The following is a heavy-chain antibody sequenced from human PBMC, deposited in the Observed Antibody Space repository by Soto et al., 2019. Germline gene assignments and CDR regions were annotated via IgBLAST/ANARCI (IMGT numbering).Heavy chain of an antibody. CDR3: TRGPDMVRGVITYYYGMDA. D-gene: IGHD3-10*01. CDR2: IRSKAYGGTT. Sequence: LRLSCTASGFTFGDYAMSWVRQAPGKGLEWVGFIRSKAYGGTTEYAASVKGRFTISRDDSKSIAYLQMNSLKTEDTAVHYCTRGPDMVRGVITYYYGMDAWGQGTTVTVSS. V-gene: IGHV3-49*04. CDR1: GFTFGDYA. J-gene: IGHJ6*02.